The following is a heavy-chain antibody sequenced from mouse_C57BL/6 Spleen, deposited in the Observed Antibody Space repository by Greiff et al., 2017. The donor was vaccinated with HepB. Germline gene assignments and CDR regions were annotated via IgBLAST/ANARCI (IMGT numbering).Heavy chain of an antibody. CDR1: GYTFTSYW. CDR2: IHPNSGST. CDR3: ARFGQRFAY. J-gene: IGHJ3*01. Sequence: QVQLQQPGAELVKPGASVKLSCKASGYTFTSYWMHWVKQRPGQGLEWIGMIHPNSGSTNYNEKFKSKATLTVDKSSSTAYMQLSSLTSEDSAVYDCARFGQRFAYWGQGTLVTVSA. V-gene: IGHV1-64*01. D-gene: IGHD3-1*01.